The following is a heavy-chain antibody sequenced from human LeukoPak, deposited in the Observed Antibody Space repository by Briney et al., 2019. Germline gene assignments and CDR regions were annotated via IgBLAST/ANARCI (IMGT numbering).Heavy chain of an antibody. D-gene: IGHD2-15*01. V-gene: IGHV4-34*01. CDR2: INHSGST. CDR3: ARRRNLRGSAFDI. Sequence: KPSETLSLTCAVYGGSFSGYYWSWIRQPSGKGLEWIGEINHSGSTNYNPSLKSRVTISVDTSKNQFSLKLSSVTAADTAVYYCARRRNLRGSAFDIWGQGTMVTVSS. CDR1: GGSFSGYY. J-gene: IGHJ3*02.